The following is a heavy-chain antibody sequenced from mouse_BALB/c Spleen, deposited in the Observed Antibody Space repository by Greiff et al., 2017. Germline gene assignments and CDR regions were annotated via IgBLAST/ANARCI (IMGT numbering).Heavy chain of an antibody. V-gene: IGHV5-6-5*01. D-gene: IGHD2-3*01. CDR3: ARDGYSAWFAY. J-gene: IGHJ3*01. Sequence: EVKLVESGGGLVKPGGSLKLSCAASGFTFSSYAMSWVRQTPEKRLEWVASISSCGSTYYPDSVKGRFTISRDNARNILYLQMSSLRSEDTAMYYCARDGYSAWFAYWGQGTLVTVSA. CDR2: ISSCGST. CDR1: GFTFSSYA.